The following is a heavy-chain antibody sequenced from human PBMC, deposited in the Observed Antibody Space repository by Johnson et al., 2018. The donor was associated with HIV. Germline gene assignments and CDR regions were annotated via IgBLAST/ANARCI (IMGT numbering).Heavy chain of an antibody. CDR3: ARSVNAGRPFDI. CDR2: ISYDGSNK. D-gene: IGHD2-8*01. J-gene: IGHJ3*02. CDR1: GFTFSSYA. V-gene: IGHV3-30*04. Sequence: GGGVVQPGRSLRLSCAASGFTFSSYAMHWVRQAPGKGLEWVAVISYDGSNKYYADSVKGRFNVSRDNAKNSLHLQMNSLRAEDTAVYYCARSVNAGRPFDIWGQGTLVTVSS.